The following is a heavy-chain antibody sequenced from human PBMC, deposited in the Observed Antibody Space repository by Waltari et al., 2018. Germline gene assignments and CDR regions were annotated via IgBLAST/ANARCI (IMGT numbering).Heavy chain of an antibody. CDR2: IKQDGSEK. V-gene: IGHV3-7*04. D-gene: IGHD2-21*02. CDR1: GFTFTNHW. Sequence: EVQLVESGGGLVQPGGSLRLSCSGSGFTFTNHWMSWVRQAPGKGPEWGASIKQDGSEKYDWDSRKGRFTSSRDNAKNSLSLQMDSLRAEDTAVYFCARGVTTVEYWGQGTLVTVSS. CDR3: ARGVTTVEY. J-gene: IGHJ4*02.